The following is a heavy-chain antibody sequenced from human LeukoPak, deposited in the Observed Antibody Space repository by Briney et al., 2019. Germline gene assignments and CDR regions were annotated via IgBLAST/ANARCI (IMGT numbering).Heavy chain of an antibody. CDR2: IKQDGSEK. CDR3: ATPGSGIWCFDY. J-gene: IGHJ4*02. CDR1: GFTFSTYW. V-gene: IGHV3-7*01. Sequence: PGGSLRLSCAASGFTFSTYWMSWVRQAPGKGLEWVASIKQDGSEKYYVDSVKGRVTISRDNAKNSVYLQMTSLRAEDTAVYYCATPGSGIWCFDYWGQGTLLTVSS. D-gene: IGHD6-13*01.